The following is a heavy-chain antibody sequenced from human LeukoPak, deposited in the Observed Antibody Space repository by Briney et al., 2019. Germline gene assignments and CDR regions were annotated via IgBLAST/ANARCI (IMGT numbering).Heavy chain of an antibody. Sequence: PGGSLRLSCAASGFTFSSYWMSWVRQAPGKGLEWVANIKQDGSEKYYVDSVKGRFTISRDNAKNSLYLQMNSLRAEDTALYYCARRAGAYSHPYDYWGQGTLVTVSS. CDR3: ARRAGAYSHPYDY. V-gene: IGHV3-7*01. CDR2: IKQDGSEK. CDR1: GFTFSSYW. D-gene: IGHD4/OR15-4a*01. J-gene: IGHJ4*02.